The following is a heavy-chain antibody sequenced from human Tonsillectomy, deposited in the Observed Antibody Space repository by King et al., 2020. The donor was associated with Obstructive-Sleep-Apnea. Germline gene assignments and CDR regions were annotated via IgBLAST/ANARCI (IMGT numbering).Heavy chain of an antibody. J-gene: IGHJ5*02. V-gene: IGHV7-4-1*02. D-gene: IGHD5-12*01. CDR1: GYIFTNYA. Sequence: QLVQSGPELKKPGASVKVSCKTSGYIFTNYALNWVRQAPGQGLEWMGWINTRTGNPTYAQDLTGRFVFSVDASVSTAYLQITSLKAEDTALYYCARVSPVANTVKAWFDPWGLGTLVTVSS. CDR2: INTRTGNP. CDR3: ARVSPVANTVKAWFDP.